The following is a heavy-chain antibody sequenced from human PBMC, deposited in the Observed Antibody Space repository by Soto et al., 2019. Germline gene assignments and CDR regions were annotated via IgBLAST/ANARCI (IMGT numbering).Heavy chain of an antibody. CDR1: GASITQYY. CDR2: VSSTGST. CDR3: ARGGFGATVMN. V-gene: IGHV4-59*01. Sequence: SETLSLTCTLSGASITQYYWNLIRQSPGKGLEWIVSVSSTGSTVFNPSLTSRVTVSLDTSKNQFSLTLNSVTAADTAVYYCARGGFGATVMNWGQGTLVTVS. D-gene: IGHD3-10*01. J-gene: IGHJ4*02.